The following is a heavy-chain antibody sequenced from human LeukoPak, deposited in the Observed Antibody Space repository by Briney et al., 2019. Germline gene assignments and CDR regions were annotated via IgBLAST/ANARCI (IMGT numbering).Heavy chain of an antibody. J-gene: IGHJ4*02. V-gene: IGHV3-23*01. CDR3: AKRGGYCTNGVCYPRPVDY. CDR2: ISGSGGST. Sequence: PGGSLRLSCEASGFTFSNYGMNWVRQAPGKGLEWVSAISGSGGSTYYADSVKGRFTISRDNSKNTLYLQMNSLRAEDTAVYYCAKRGGYCTNGVCYPRPVDYWGQGTLVTVSS. CDR1: GFTFSNYG. D-gene: IGHD2-8*01.